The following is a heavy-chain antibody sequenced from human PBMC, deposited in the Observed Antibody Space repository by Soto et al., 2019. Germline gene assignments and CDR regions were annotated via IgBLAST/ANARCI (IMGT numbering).Heavy chain of an antibody. Sequence: ASVKVSCKASGYTFTSYAMHWVRQAPGQRLEWMGWINAGNGNTKYSQKFQGRVTITRDTSASTAYMELSSLRSEDTAVYYCARAPIDYGDYWTPGDYWGQGTLVTVSS. D-gene: IGHD4-17*01. CDR1: GYTFTSYA. J-gene: IGHJ4*02. CDR3: ARAPIDYGDYWTPGDY. CDR2: INAGNGNT. V-gene: IGHV1-3*01.